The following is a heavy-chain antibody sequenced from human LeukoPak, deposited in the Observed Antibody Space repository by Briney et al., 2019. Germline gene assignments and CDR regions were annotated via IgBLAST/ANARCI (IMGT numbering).Heavy chain of an antibody. V-gene: IGHV1-2*02. Sequence: ASVKVSCKASGYTFTGYYMHWVRQAPGQGLEWIGWINPNSGGTNYAQKFQGRVTMTRDTSISTAYMELSRLRSDDTAVYYCAREGIAAARQRSFDPWGQGTLVTVSS. CDR1: GYTFTGYY. D-gene: IGHD6-13*01. J-gene: IGHJ5*02. CDR2: INPNSGGT. CDR3: AREGIAAARQRSFDP.